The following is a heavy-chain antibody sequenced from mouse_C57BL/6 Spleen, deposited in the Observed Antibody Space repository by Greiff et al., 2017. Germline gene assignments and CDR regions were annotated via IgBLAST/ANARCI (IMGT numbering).Heavy chain of an antibody. Sequence: QVQLQQPGAELVKPGASVKMSCKASGYTFTSYWITWVKQRPGQGLEWIGDIYPGSGSTNYNEKFKSKATLTVDTSSSTAYMQLSSLTSEDSAVYYCARRGYGNFLFDYWGQGTLVTVSA. V-gene: IGHV1-55*01. J-gene: IGHJ3*01. CDR1: GYTFTSYW. D-gene: IGHD2-1*01. CDR3: ARRGYGNFLFDY. CDR2: IYPGSGST.